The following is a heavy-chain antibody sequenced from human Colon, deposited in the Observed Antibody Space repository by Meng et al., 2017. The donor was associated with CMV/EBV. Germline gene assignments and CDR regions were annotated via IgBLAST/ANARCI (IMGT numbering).Heavy chain of an antibody. CDR2: IFYSGST. V-gene: IGHV4-39*01. D-gene: IGHD3-22*01. Sequence: GSLRLSCTVSGSSVSISRYFWAWIRQPPGKELDWIGNIFYSGSTYYNPSLKRRVTISVDTSKNQFSLQLSSVTAADTAVYYCARGLYHYDSSGYYVNYFDYWGLGTSVTVSS. CDR3: ARGLYHYDSSGYYVNYFDY. J-gene: IGHJ4*02. CDR1: GSSVSISRYF.